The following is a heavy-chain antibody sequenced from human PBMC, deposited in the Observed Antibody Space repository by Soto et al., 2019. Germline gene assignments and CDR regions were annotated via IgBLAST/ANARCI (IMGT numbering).Heavy chain of an antibody. V-gene: IGHV4-34*01. CDR2: INHSGST. CDR1: GGSFSGYY. J-gene: IGHJ5*02. D-gene: IGHD3-10*01. CDR3: ARGGYGSGSYYNSRVGWFDP. Sequence: PSETLSPTCAVYGGSFSGYYWSWIRQPPGKGLEWIGEINHSGSTNYNPSLKSRVTISVDTSKNQFSLKLSSVTAADTAVYYCARGGYGSGSYYNSRVGWFDPCGQGTRVTVSS.